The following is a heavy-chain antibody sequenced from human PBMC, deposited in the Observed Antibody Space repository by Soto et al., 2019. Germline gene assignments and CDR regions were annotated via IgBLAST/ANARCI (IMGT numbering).Heavy chain of an antibody. CDR1: GASISSSDYY. Sequence: QLQLQESGPGLVKPSETLSLTCTVSGASISSSDYYWGWIRQPPGKGLEWIGSIYYSVNRGLEWIGSISYIENTYYNPSLKSRVTISVDTSKSQFSLELTSVTVADTAVYYCASHRAGPNWVDPWGQGTLVTVSS. V-gene: IGHV4-39*01. J-gene: IGHJ5*02. CDR3: ASHRAGPNWVDP. CDR2: IYYSVNRGLEWIGSISYIENT. D-gene: IGHD3-10*01.